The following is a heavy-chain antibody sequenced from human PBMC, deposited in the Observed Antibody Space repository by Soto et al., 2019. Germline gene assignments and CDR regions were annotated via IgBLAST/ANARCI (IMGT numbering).Heavy chain of an antibody. CDR2: FDPEDGET. CDR1: GYTLTELS. V-gene: IGHV1-24*01. CDR3: ATGRIGTYYDSSGYLS. J-gene: IGHJ4*02. Sequence: QVQLVQSGAEVKKPGASVKVSCKVSGYTLTELSMHWVRQAPGKGLEWMGGFDPEDGETIYAQKFQGRVTMTEDTSTDTVYMELSSLRSEDTAVYYCATGRIGTYYDSSGYLSWGQGTLVTVSS. D-gene: IGHD3-22*01.